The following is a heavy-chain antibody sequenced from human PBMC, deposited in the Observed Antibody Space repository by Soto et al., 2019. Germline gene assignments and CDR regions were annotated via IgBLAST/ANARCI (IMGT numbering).Heavy chain of an antibody. CDR3: ARGKPATAPHSPYYFDY. D-gene: IGHD2-21*02. Sequence: PGGSMRVSCAASGFTFSSYARHWVRQAPGKGLEWVSYISSSSSTIYYADSVKGRFTISRDNAKNSLYLQMNSLRDEDTAVYYCARGKPATAPHSPYYFDYWGQGTLVTVSS. CDR1: GFTFSSYA. CDR2: ISSSSSTI. V-gene: IGHV3-48*02. J-gene: IGHJ4*02.